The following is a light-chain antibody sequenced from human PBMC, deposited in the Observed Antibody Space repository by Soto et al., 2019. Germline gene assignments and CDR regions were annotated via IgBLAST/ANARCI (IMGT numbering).Light chain of an antibody. CDR2: AAS. V-gene: IGKV1-27*01. CDR3: QKYSSVPV. J-gene: IGKJ3*01. Sequence: DIQMTQSPTSLSASVGDRVTITCQASQGIRNFVAWYQQKPGKAPKLLIYAASTLQSGVTSRISGSGSGTDFTLPINRLQPEDVATYSCQKYSSVPVFGPGTKVQIK. CDR1: QGIRNF.